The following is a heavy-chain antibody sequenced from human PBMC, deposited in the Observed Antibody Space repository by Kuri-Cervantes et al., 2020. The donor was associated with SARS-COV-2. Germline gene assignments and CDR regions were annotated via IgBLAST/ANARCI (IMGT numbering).Heavy chain of an antibody. CDR2: IYYSGST. Sequence: SETLSLSCTVSGGSISSSSYYWGWIRQPPGKGLEWIGSIYYSGSTYYNPSLKSRVTISVDTSKNQFSLKLSSVTAADTAVYYCARRPRGITIFGVVTSDGFDIWGQGTMVTVSS. D-gene: IGHD3-3*01. CDR3: ARRPRGITIFGVVTSDGFDI. J-gene: IGHJ3*02. V-gene: IGHV4-39*01. CDR1: GGSISSSSYY.